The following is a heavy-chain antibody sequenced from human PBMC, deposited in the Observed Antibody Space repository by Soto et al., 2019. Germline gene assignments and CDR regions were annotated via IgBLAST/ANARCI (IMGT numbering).Heavy chain of an antibody. Sequence: QVQLVQSGAEVKKPGSSVKVSCKASGGTFSSYAISWVRQAPGQGLEWMGGIIPIFGTANYAQKFQGRVTITADESTSTAYTELSSLRSEDTAVYYCARERRNMYSSRIPFDYWGQGTLVTVSS. CDR2: IIPIFGTA. V-gene: IGHV1-69*01. D-gene: IGHD6-13*01. CDR3: ARERRNMYSSRIPFDY. CDR1: GGTFSSYA. J-gene: IGHJ4*02.